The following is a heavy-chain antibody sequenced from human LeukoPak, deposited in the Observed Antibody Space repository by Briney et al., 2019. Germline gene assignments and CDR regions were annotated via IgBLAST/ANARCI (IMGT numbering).Heavy chain of an antibody. J-gene: IGHJ4*02. V-gene: IGHV4-34*01. Sequence: PSETLSLTCAVYGGSFSGYYWSWIRQPPGKGLEWIGEINHSGSTNYNPSLKSRVTISVDTSKNQFSLKLSSVTAADTAVYYCARLRQTFDYWGQGTLVTVSS. CDR3: ARLRQTFDY. CDR1: GGSFSGYY. D-gene: IGHD3-16*01. CDR2: INHSGST.